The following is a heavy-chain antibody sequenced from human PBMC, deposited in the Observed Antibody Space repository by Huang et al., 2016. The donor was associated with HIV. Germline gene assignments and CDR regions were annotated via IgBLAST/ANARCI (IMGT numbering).Heavy chain of an antibody. CDR3: ARGRRDGYNNLNGNSFDI. CDR1: GFTFSSYS. D-gene: IGHD4-4*01. V-gene: IGHV3-21*01. Sequence: EVQLVESGGGLVKPGGSLRLSCAASGFTFSSYSVNWVRQVPGTGLAVVSSIGGNTNYIYYADSLKGRFTISRDNTKNSLYLQMNSLRAEDTAVYYCARGRRDGYNNLNGNSFDIWGQGTMVTVSS. J-gene: IGHJ3*02. CDR2: IGGNTNYI.